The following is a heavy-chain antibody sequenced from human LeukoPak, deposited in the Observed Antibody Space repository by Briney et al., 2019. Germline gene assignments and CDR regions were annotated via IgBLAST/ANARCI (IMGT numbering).Heavy chain of an antibody. Sequence: GGSLRLSCVASGFTFSRYSMNWVRQAPGKGLEWVSSISSSGTYIYYADSMKDRFTLSRDNAKNSLYLQMNSLRAEDTAVYYCARVSESEWNFDLWGRGTLVTVSS. D-gene: IGHD1-14*01. CDR1: GFTFSRYS. V-gene: IGHV3-21*01. J-gene: IGHJ2*01. CDR3: ARVSESEWNFDL. CDR2: ISSSGTYI.